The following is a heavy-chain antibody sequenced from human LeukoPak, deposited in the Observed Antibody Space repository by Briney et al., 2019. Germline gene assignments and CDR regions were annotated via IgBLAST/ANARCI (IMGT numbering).Heavy chain of an antibody. CDR3: ARGYSYGYGDFDY. CDR2: INHSGST. V-gene: IGHV4-34*01. J-gene: IGHJ4*02. Sequence: SETLSLTCAVYGGSFSGYYWSWIRQPPGKGLEWIGEINHSGSTNYNPSLKSRVTISVDTSKNQFSLKLSSVTAADTAMYYCARGYSYGYGDFDYWGQGTLVTVSS. CDR1: GGSFSGYY. D-gene: IGHD5-18*01.